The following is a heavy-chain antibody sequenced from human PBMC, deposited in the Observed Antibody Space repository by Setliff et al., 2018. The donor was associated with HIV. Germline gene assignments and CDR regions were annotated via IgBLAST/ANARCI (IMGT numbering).Heavy chain of an antibody. CDR2: IYYSGNP. Sequence: PSETLSLTCSVSGGSVSSSSYYWSWIRQHPGKGLEWIGYIYYSGNPFYSPSLRSRVTISLDTSKNQFSLKLSSVTAADTAVYYCARGFDYAQRPPLYYFDYWGQGTLVTVSS. CDR3: ARGFDYAQRPPLYYFDY. V-gene: IGHV4-31*03. CDR1: GGSVSSSSYY. J-gene: IGHJ4*02. D-gene: IGHD2-2*01.